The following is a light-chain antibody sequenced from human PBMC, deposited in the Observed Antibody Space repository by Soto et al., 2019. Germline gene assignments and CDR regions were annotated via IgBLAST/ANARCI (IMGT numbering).Light chain of an antibody. CDR2: GAS. CDR3: QQYNNWPPLT. V-gene: IGKV3-15*01. CDR1: QTVSNT. Sequence: ETVMTQSPATLSVSPGESATLSCRASQTVSNTLAWYQQKPGQTPRLLIYGASTRATGVPARFSGSGSGTEFTLTISSLQSEDFAVYYCQQYNNWPPLTFGGGTKVEIK. J-gene: IGKJ4*01.